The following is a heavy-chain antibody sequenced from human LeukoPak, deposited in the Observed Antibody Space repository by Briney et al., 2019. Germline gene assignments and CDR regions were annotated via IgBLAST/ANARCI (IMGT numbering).Heavy chain of an antibody. D-gene: IGHD6-19*01. J-gene: IGHJ4*02. CDR2: ISSSSSTI. CDR1: GFTFSSYS. V-gene: IGHV3-48*01. Sequence: GGSLRLSCAASGFTFSSYSMNWVRQAPGKGLEWVSYISSSSSTIYYADSVKGRFTISRDNAKNSLYLQMNSLRAEDTAVYYCARVSGGWYGSTGGQEFDYWGQGTLVTVSS. CDR3: ARVSGGWYGSTGGQEFDY.